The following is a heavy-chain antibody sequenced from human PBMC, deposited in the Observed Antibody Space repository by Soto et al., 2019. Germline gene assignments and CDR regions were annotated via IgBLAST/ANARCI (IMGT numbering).Heavy chain of an antibody. CDR1: GYTFTSYG. V-gene: IGHV1-18*01. CDR2: ISAYNGNT. D-gene: IGHD2-2*01. J-gene: IGHJ3*02. CDR3: ARAEGPLVPATARNDAFDI. Sequence: ASVKVSCKSSGYTFTSYGISWVRQAPGQGLEWMGWISAYNGNTNYAQKLQGRVTMTTDTSTSTAYMELRSLRSDDTAVYYCARAEGPLVPATARNDAFDIWGQGTMVTVSS.